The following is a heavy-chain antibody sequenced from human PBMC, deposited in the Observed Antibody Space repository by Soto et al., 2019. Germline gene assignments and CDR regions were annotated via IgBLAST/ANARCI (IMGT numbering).Heavy chain of an antibody. J-gene: IGHJ4*01. Sequence: QVQLVESGGGVVQPGKSLRLSCAASGFTLSSSVMHWVRQAPGKGLEWVAVFWKDGTTKYYADSVKGRFTISRDNSNNTLYLELNSLRPDDTALFYCAKAKRPPPPYSAYEPFDYWGHGTLVSVSS. CDR1: GFTLSSSV. CDR2: FWKDGTTK. CDR3: AKAKRPPPPYSAYEPFDY. D-gene: IGHD5-12*01. V-gene: IGHV3-33*06.